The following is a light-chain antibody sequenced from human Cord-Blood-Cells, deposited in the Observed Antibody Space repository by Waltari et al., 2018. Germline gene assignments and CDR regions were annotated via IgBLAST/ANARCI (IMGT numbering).Light chain of an antibody. Sequence: SYELTQPPSVSVSPGQTASITCPGDKLGDKYACWYQQKPGQSPVLVIYQDSKRPSGSPGRFSGSNSGNTATLTISGTQAMDEADYYCQAWDSSTVVFGGGTNLTVL. CDR2: QDS. V-gene: IGLV3-1*01. J-gene: IGLJ2*01. CDR3: QAWDSSTVV. CDR1: KLGDKY.